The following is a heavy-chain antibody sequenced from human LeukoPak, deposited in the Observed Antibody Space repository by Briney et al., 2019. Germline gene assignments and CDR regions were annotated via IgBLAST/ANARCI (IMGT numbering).Heavy chain of an antibody. CDR2: IIPILGIA. CDR1: GGTFSSYA. CDR3: ARAQGGAVAGIFDY. V-gene: IGHV1-69*04. J-gene: IGHJ4*02. D-gene: IGHD6-19*01. Sequence: SVKVSCKASGGTFSSYAISWVRQAPGQGLEWMGRIIPILGIANHAQKFQGRVTITADKSTSTAYMELSSLRSEDTAVYYCARAQGGAVAGIFDYWGQGTLVTVSS.